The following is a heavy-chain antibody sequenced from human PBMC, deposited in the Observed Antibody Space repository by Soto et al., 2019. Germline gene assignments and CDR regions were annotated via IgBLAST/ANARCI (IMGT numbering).Heavy chain of an antibody. CDR1: GFTFSDYY. D-gene: IGHD2-2*01. Sequence: QVQLVESGGGLVKPGGSLRLSCAASGFTFSDYYMSWLRQAPGKGLEWVSYIILRGYTIYYADSVKGRFTISRDNAKNSLYLQMNSLRAEDTAVYYCARGRSSSVYFDSWGQGTLVTVSS. V-gene: IGHV3-11*01. CDR2: IILRGYTI. CDR3: ARGRSSSVYFDS. J-gene: IGHJ4*02.